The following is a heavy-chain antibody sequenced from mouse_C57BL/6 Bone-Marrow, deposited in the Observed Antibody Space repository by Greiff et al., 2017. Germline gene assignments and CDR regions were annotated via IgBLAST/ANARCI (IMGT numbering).Heavy chain of an antibody. D-gene: IGHD6-1*01. CDR1: GFTFSSYG. Sequence: EVKLVESGGDLVKPGGSLKLSCAASGFTFSSYGKSWVRQTPDKRLEWVATISSGGSYTYYPDSVKGRFTISRDNAKNTLYLQMSSLKSEDTAMYYCARQGPLLFAYWGQGTLVTVSA. CDR2: ISSGGSYT. V-gene: IGHV5-6*01. CDR3: ARQGPLLFAY. J-gene: IGHJ3*01.